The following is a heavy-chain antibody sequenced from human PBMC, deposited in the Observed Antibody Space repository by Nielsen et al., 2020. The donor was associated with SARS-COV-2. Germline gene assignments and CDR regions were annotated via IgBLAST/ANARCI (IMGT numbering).Heavy chain of an antibody. CDR1: GFTFSSYG. D-gene: IGHD3-3*01. J-gene: IGHJ4*02. Sequence: GESLKISCAASGFTFSSYGMHWVRQAPGKGLEWVAVISYDGSNKYYADSVKGRFTISRDNSKNSLYLQMNSLRDEDTAVYYCARDTDYDFWSGYLYYFDYWGQGTLVTVSS. CDR2: ISYDGSNK. V-gene: IGHV3-30*03. CDR3: ARDTDYDFWSGYLYYFDY.